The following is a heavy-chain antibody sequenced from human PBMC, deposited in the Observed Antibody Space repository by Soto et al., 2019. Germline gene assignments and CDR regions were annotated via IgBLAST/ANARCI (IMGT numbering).Heavy chain of an antibody. CDR1: GYTFTSYD. V-gene: IGHV1-8*01. CDR3: ARQNRYSSSSDLDY. J-gene: IGHJ4*02. Sequence: QVQLVQSGAEVKKPGASVKVSCKASGYTFTSYDINWVRQATGQGLEWMGWMNPNSGNTGYAQKFQGRVTMTRNTSISTADMELSSLRSEDTAVYYCARQNRYSSSSDLDYWGQGTLVTVSS. CDR2: MNPNSGNT. D-gene: IGHD6-6*01.